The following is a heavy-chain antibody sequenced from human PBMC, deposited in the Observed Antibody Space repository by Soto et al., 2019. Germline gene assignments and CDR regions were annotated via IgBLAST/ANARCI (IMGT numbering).Heavy chain of an antibody. CDR3: AKDRYGSGSWPMSFEY. Sequence: EVQLVESGGGSVQPGTSLRLSCEASGLTLDDYAMHWVRQVPGKGLEWVSGISWNGGSRGYADSVKGRFTISRDNAKNSLHLLMNILRVEDTALYYCAKDRYGSGSWPMSFEYWGQGTLVTVSS. CDR2: ISWNGGSR. V-gene: IGHV3-9*01. CDR1: GLTLDDYA. D-gene: IGHD3-10*01. J-gene: IGHJ4*02.